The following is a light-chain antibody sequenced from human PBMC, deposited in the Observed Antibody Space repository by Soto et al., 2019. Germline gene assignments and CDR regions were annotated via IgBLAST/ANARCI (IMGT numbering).Light chain of an antibody. CDR1: QSITRFY. Sequence: VLTQSPGTLSLSPGERATISCRASQSITRFYLAWYQHKPGQAPRLLIYGASSRATGIPHRFSGSESGTDFALTISRLEPEDCGVYYCQQSGCSPPYTFGQGTRLEIK. V-gene: IGKV3-20*01. CDR2: GAS. CDR3: QQSGCSPPYT. J-gene: IGKJ2*01.